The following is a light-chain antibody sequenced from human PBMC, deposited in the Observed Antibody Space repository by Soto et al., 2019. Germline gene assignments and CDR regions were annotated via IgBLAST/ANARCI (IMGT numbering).Light chain of an antibody. V-gene: IGKV1-5*01. CDR2: DAS. Sequence: IQMTHSPSTLSAYVGDRVTITCRASQSINSWLAWYQQKPGKAPQILIYDASTLKNGVPSRFSATVSGTEFSLTITSLQPEDFATYYCPQLFDYPISSAQGTRLVI. CDR1: QSINSW. CDR3: PQLFDYPIS. J-gene: IGKJ5*01.